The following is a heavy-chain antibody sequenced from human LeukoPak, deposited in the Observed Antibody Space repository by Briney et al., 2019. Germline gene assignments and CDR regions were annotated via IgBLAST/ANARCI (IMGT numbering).Heavy chain of an antibody. CDR1: GGTFSSYA. V-gene: IGHV1-69*05. CDR2: IIPIFGTA. J-gene: IGHJ6*03. CDR3: ARELVVGATYYYYYYMDV. D-gene: IGHD1-26*01. Sequence: SVKVSCKASGGTFSSYAISWVRQAPGQGLEWMGRIIPIFGTANYAQKFQGRVTITTDESTSTAYMELSSLRSEDTAVYYCARELVVGATYYYYYYMDVWGKGTTVTVSS.